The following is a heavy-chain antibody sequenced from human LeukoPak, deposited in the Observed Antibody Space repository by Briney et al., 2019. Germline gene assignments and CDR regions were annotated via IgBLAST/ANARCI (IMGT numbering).Heavy chain of an antibody. CDR2: IIPNGDT. V-gene: IGHV1-2*02. CDR1: GYTFTSYA. J-gene: IGHJ4*02. CDR3: ARDRYGDGFAHFDY. Sequence: ASVKVSCKASGYTFTSYAMHWVRQAPGQGLEGMGWIIPNGDTNYPQKFQGRVAITRDTSVSTAYMDLSRLTSDDTAVYYRARDRYGDGFAHFDYWGQGALVTVSS. D-gene: IGHD4-17*01.